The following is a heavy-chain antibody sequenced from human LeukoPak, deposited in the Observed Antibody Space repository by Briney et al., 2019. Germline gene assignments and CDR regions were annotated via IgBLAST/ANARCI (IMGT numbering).Heavy chain of an antibody. CDR3: ARVGYCSGGSCYSYYYYGMEV. CDR2: ISYDGSNK. V-gene: IGHV3-30-3*01. J-gene: IGHJ6*02. D-gene: IGHD2-15*01. Sequence: GGSLRLSCAASGFTFSSYAMHWVRQAPGKGLEWVAVISYDGSNKYYADSVKGRFTISRDNSKNTLYLQMNSLRAEDTAVYYCARVGYCSGGSCYSYYYYGMEVWGQGTTVTVSS. CDR1: GFTFSSYA.